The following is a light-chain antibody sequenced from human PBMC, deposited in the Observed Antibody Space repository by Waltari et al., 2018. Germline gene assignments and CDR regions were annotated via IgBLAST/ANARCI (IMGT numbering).Light chain of an antibody. CDR2: KAS. CDR1: QGVSSW. Sequence: DIQMTQSPSTLSASVGDTVPITCRASQGVSSWLAWYQQKPGKAPKFLIYKASYLESGVPSRFSGGGSGTEFTLTISSLQPDDFATYYCQHYSNYVSLGHGTKLE. J-gene: IGKJ2*03. V-gene: IGKV1-5*03. CDR3: QHYSNYVS.